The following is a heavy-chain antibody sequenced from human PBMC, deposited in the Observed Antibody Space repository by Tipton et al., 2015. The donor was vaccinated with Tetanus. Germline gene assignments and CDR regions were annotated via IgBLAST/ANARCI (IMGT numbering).Heavy chain of an antibody. CDR2: IYYSGST. CDR3: ARGEGTVTT. V-gene: IGHV4-59*08. Sequence: TLSLTCAVSGGSISSYYWSWIRQPPGKGLEWIGYIYYSGSTNYNPSLKSRVTISVDTSKNQFSLKLSSVTAADTAVYYCARGEGTVTTWGQGTLVTVSS. J-gene: IGHJ5*02. D-gene: IGHD4-17*01. CDR1: GGSISSYY.